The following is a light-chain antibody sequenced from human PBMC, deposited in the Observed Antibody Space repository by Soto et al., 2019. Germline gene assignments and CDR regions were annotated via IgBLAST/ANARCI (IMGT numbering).Light chain of an antibody. V-gene: IGKV3-20*01. CDR1: QSVDSRF. Sequence: EIVLTQSPGTLSLSPGERATLSCRASQSVDSRFLAWYQQKPGQAPRLLMYGASISATGFPDRFSGSGSGTDFTLSIRRLEPEDFAVYYCQQYDSSRTFGQGTKVEMK. CDR3: QQYDSSRT. CDR2: GAS. J-gene: IGKJ1*01.